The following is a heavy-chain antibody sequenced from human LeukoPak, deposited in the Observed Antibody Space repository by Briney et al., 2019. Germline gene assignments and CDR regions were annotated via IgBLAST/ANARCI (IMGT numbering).Heavy chain of an antibody. D-gene: IGHD3-10*01. CDR3: ASLGSGSYYKSGDMDV. J-gene: IGHJ6*03. V-gene: IGHV1-46*01. CDR2: INPSGGST. CDR1: GYTFTSYY. Sequence: ASGKVSCKASGYTFTSYYMHWVRQAPGQGLEWMGIINPSGGSTSYAQKFQGRVTMTRDTSTSTVYMELSSLRSEDTAVYYCASLGSGSYYKSGDMDVWGKGTTVTISS.